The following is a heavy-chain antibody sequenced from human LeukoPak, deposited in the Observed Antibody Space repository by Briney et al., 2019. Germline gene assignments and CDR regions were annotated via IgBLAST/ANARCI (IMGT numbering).Heavy chain of an antibody. CDR3: ARTSTGPSYGHGCFDF. D-gene: IGHD5-18*01. CDR2: IYYSGST. J-gene: IGHJ4*02. V-gene: IGHV4-59*01. CDR1: SGSISNYY. Sequence: PSETLSLTCTVSSGSISNYYWSWIRRPPGKGLEWIGYIYYSGSTRYNPSLQSRVTISVATSANQFSLNLSSVTTEDTAIYYCARTSTGPSYGHGCFDFWGPGSLVTVSS.